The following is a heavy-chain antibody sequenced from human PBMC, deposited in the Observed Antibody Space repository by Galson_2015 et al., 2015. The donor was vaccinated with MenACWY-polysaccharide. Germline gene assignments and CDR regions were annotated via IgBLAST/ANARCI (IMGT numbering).Heavy chain of an antibody. CDR1: GHTFTSYD. J-gene: IGHJ4*02. Sequence: SVKVSCKASGHTFTSYDINWVRQATGQGLEWMGWMNPNSGNTGYAQKFQGRVTMTRDTSISTAYMELSSLRYEDTAVYYCARVVRRKYSYSDYWGQGTLLSVSS. V-gene: IGHV1-8*01. CDR3: ARVVRRKYSYSDY. D-gene: IGHD5-18*01. CDR2: MNPNSGNT.